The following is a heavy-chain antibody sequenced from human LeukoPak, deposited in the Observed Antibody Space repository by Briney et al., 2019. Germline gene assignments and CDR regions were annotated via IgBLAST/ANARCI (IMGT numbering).Heavy chain of an antibody. CDR3: ARGNITMIVVGPMDV. V-gene: IGHV4-59*01. D-gene: IGHD3-22*01. CDR2: IYYSGST. CDR1: GGSISSYY. J-gene: IGHJ6*03. Sequence: SETLSLTCTVSGGSISSYYWSWIRQPPGKGLEWIGYIYYSGSTNYNPSLKSRVTISVDTSKNQFSLKLSSATAADTAVYYCARGNITMIVVGPMDVWGKGTTVTVSS.